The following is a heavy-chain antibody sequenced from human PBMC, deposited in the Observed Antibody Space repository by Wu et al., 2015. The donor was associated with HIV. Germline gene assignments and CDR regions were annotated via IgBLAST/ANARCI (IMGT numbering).Heavy chain of an antibody. Sequence: QVQLVQSGAEVKKPGSSVKVSCKASGGTFSSYAISWVRQAPGQGLEWMGGIIPIFGTANYAQKFQGRVTITADESTSTAYMELSSLRSEDTAVYYCARVLRGTVAGTFFYFDYWGQGTLVTVSS. CDR2: IIPIFGTA. CDR1: GGTFSSYA. D-gene: IGHD6-19*01. V-gene: IGHV1-69*12. CDR3: ARVLRGTVAGTFFYFDY. J-gene: IGHJ4*02.